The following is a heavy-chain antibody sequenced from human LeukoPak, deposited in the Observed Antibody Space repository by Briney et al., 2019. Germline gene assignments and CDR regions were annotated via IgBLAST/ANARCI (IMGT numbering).Heavy chain of an antibody. J-gene: IGHJ3*02. D-gene: IGHD4-17*01. CDR3: ASRPFGRSGDYVAFDI. V-gene: IGHV1-24*01. Sequence: ASVKVSCKVSGYTLTELSMHWVRQAPGKGLEWMGGFDPEDGETIYAQKFQGRVTMTEGTSTDTAYMELSSLRSEDTAVYYCASRPFGRSGDYVAFDIWGQGTMVTVSS. CDR1: GYTLTELS. CDR2: FDPEDGET.